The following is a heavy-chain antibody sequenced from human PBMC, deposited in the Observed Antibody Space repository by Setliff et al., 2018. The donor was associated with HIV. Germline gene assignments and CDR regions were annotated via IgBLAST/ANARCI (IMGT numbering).Heavy chain of an antibody. V-gene: IGHV3-23*01. CDR2: ISTSGVGT. CDR3: AKHTSPAFKTFDY. Sequence: PGGSLRLSCAASGFTFSSYAMSWVRQAPGKGLEWVSSISTSGVGTYYVDSVKGRFTISRDNSKNTLYLQLNSLRVGDTAVYYCAKHTSPAFKTFDYWGQGTLVTVSS. CDR1: GFTFSSYA. J-gene: IGHJ4*02.